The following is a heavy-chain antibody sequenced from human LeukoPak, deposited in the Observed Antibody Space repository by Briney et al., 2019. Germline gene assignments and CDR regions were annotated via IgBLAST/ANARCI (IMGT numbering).Heavy chain of an antibody. V-gene: IGHV4-59*01. CDR3: ARVGYDYVWGSYRFPNWFDP. CDR1: GGSISSYY. J-gene: IGHJ5*02. Sequence: PSETLSLTCTVSGGSISSYYWSWIRQPPGRGLEWIGYHYYSGSTNYNPSLKSRVTISVDTSKTQFSLKLSSVTAADTAVYYCARVGYDYVWGSYRFPNWFDPWGQGTLVTVSS. CDR2: HYYSGST. D-gene: IGHD3-16*02.